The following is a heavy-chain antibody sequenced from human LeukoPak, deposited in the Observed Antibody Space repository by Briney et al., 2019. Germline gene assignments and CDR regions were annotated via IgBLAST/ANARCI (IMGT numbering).Heavy chain of an antibody. D-gene: IGHD3-22*01. CDR3: TVDYYDNSGFDY. J-gene: IGHJ4*02. V-gene: IGHV3-73*01. CDR2: IRSKANNYAT. Sequence: SGGSLRLSCAASGFTFSSTAMRWVRQASGKGLEWVGRIRSKANNYATAYAASVKGRFTISRDDSKNTAYLQMNSLKTEDTAVYYCTVDYYDNSGFDYWGQGTLVPVSS. CDR1: GFTFSSTA.